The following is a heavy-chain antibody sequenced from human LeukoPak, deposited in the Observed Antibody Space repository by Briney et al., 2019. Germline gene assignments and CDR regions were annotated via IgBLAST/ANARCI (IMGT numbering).Heavy chain of an antibody. CDR1: GFTFNSYY. J-gene: IGHJ4*02. CDR3: ARWGYNSGWYLDY. D-gene: IGHD6-19*01. Sequence: GGSLRLSCAASGFTFNSYYMAWVRQAPGKGLEWVSNIRPDASDMFYVDSVKGRFTISRDNAETSLYLQMNSLRVEDTAIYYCARWGYNSGWYLDYWGQGTLVIVSS. V-gene: IGHV3-7*01. CDR2: IRPDASDM.